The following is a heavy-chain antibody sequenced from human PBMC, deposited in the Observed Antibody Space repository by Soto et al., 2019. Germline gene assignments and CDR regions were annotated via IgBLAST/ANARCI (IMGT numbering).Heavy chain of an antibody. CDR2: ITGSGRDT. V-gene: IGHV3-23*01. D-gene: IGHD2-8*01. Sequence: GGSLRLSCAASGFTFRNNVLSWVRQAPGKGLDWVSGITGSGRDTYYADSVKGRFAISRDNSKNMVFLQMNSLRAEDTALYYCAKNGLDNSPSAIDSWGPGTLVTVS. CDR3: AKNGLDNSPSAIDS. J-gene: IGHJ4*02. CDR1: GFTFRNNV.